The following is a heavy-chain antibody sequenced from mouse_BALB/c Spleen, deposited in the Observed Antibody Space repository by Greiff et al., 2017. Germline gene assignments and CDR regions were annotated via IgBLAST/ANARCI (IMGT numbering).Heavy chain of an antibody. CDR1: GFTFSSYA. Sequence: EVMLVESGGGLVKPGGSLKLSCAASGFTFSSYAMSWVRQTPEKRLEWVASISSGGSTYYPDSVKGRFTISRDNARNILYLQMSSLRSEDTAMYYCASPYDYDTYYFDYWGQGTTLTVSS. J-gene: IGHJ2*01. V-gene: IGHV5-6-5*01. D-gene: IGHD2-4*01. CDR2: ISSGGST. CDR3: ASPYDYDTYYFDY.